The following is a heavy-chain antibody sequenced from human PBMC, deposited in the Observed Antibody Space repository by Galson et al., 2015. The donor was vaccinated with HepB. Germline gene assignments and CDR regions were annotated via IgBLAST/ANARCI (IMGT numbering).Heavy chain of an antibody. V-gene: IGHV3-30*18. CDR1: GFTFSSYG. Sequence: SLRLSCAASGFTFSSYGMHWVRQAPGKGLEWVAVISYDGSNKYYADSVKGRFTISRDNSKNTLYLQMNSLRAEDTAVYYCAKDDGDAYYYYGMDVWGQGTTVTVSS. J-gene: IGHJ6*02. CDR2: ISYDGSNK. CDR3: AKDDGDAYYYYGMDV. D-gene: IGHD4-17*01.